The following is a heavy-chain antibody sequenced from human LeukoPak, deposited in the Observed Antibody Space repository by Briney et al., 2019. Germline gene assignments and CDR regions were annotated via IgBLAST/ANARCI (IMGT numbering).Heavy chain of an antibody. Sequence: SETLSLTCTVSGGSISSYYWSWIRQPPGKGLEWIGYIYYSGSTNYNPFLKSRVTISVDTSKNQFSLKLSSVTAADTAVYYCAGQGDYYGYWGQGTLVTVSS. CDR1: GGSISSYY. CDR3: AGQGDYYGY. V-gene: IGHV4-59*01. CDR2: IYYSGST. J-gene: IGHJ4*02.